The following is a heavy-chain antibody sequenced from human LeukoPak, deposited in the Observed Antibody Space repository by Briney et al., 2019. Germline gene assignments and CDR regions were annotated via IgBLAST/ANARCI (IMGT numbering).Heavy chain of an antibody. D-gene: IGHD6-13*01. Sequence: GGSLRLFCAASGFTFSSYGMHWVRQAPGKGLEWVAVISYDGSNKYYADSVKGRFTISRDNSKNTLYLQMNSLRAEDTAVYYCAKGCIAAAGTIDYWGQGTLVTVSS. V-gene: IGHV3-30*18. CDR1: GFTFSSYG. CDR2: ISYDGSNK. J-gene: IGHJ4*02. CDR3: AKGCIAAAGTIDY.